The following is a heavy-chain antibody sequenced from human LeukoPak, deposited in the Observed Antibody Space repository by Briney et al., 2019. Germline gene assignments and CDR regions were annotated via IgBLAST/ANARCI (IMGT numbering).Heavy chain of an antibody. V-gene: IGHV3-23*01. D-gene: IGHD2-15*01. CDR2: IGGSGATT. CDR1: GFSFSAYG. Sequence: GGSLRLSCAASGFSFSAYGMNWVRQSPGKGLEWVSAIGGSGATTYYADSVRGRFTISRDNSKNTMCLQMSSLRAEDTAVYYCAKIRLEESATGYWGQGTLVTVSS. CDR3: AKIRLEESATGY. J-gene: IGHJ4*02.